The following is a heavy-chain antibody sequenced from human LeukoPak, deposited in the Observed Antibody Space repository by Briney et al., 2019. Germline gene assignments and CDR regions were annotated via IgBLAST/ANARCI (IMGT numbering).Heavy chain of an antibody. CDR3: ARVLAAAGARAHYYYYYGMDV. Sequence: SETLSLTCTVSGGSISSYYWSWIRQPPGKGLEWVGYIYYSGSTNYNPSLKSRVTISVDTSKHQFSLKLSSVTAADTAVYYCARVLAAAGARAHYYYYYGMDVWGQGTTVTVSS. CDR2: IYYSGST. V-gene: IGHV4-59*01. J-gene: IGHJ6*02. CDR1: GGSISSYY. D-gene: IGHD6-13*01.